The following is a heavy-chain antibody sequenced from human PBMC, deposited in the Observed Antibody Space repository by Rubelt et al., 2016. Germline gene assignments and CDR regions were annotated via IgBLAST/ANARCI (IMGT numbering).Heavy chain of an antibody. V-gene: IGHV2-5*01. Sequence: QITLKESGPTLVKPTQTLTLTCTFSGFSLTTSGVGVGWIRQPPGKALEWLALLYWNDDKRYSPFLKSRLIITKDTSKNQVVLTMTNMDPVDTATYYCAHRPYDGSGVVLGSWGQGILVTVSS. CDR1: GFSLTTSGVG. J-gene: IGHJ5*02. CDR3: AHRPYDGSGVVLGS. D-gene: IGHD3-10*01. CDR2: LYWNDDK.